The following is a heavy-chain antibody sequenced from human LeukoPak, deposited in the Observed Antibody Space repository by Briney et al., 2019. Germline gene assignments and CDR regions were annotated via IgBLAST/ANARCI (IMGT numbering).Heavy chain of an antibody. CDR2: IDPSSSYI. Sequence: GGSLRLSCSASGFTFSTYPMNWVRQAPGKGLEWVSSIDPSSSYIYYADSVRGRFTISRDNAQNSLYLQVNSLRAEDTAVYYCARGYPPHIRYGMDVWGQGTTVTVSS. D-gene: IGHD2-2*02. J-gene: IGHJ6*02. V-gene: IGHV3-21*01. CDR1: GFTFSTYP. CDR3: ARGYPPHIRYGMDV.